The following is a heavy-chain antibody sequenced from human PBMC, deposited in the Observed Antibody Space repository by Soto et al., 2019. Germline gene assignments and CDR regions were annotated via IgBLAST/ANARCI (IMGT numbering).Heavy chain of an antibody. CDR1: GGSFSGYY. D-gene: IGHD3-9*01. CDR3: ARGSLTGYSYSFDY. V-gene: IGHV4-34*01. CDR2: INHSGST. J-gene: IGHJ4*02. Sequence: QVQLQQWGAGLLKPSETLSLTCAVYGGSFSGYYWSWIRQPPGKGLEWIGEINHSGSTNSNPSLKSRVTISVHPSKNQFSLKLSTVTAAATAVYYWARGSLTGYSYSFDYWGQGTLVTVSS.